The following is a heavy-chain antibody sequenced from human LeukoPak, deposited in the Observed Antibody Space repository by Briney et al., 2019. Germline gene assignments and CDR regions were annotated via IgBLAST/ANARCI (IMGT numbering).Heavy chain of an antibody. D-gene: IGHD1-26*01. Sequence: ASVKVSCKASGYTFTSYGISWVRQAPGQGLEWMGWISAYNGNTNYAQKLQGRVTMTTDTSTSTAYMELRSLRSDDTAVYYCGRDKGPYSGSYYVPYWGQGTLVTVSS. J-gene: IGHJ4*02. CDR2: ISAYNGNT. V-gene: IGHV1-18*01. CDR3: GRDKGPYSGSYYVPY. CDR1: GYTFTSYG.